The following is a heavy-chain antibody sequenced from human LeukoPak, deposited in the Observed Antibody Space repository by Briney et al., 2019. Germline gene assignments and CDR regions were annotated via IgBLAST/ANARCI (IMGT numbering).Heavy chain of an antibody. CDR1: GCSISSYY. CDR3: ARDGSGSYPHYYYYGMDV. D-gene: IGHD3-10*01. J-gene: IGHJ6*02. Sequence: SETLSLTCTVPGCSISSYYWSWIRQPPGKGLEWIGYIYYSGSTNYNPSLKSRVTISVDTSKNQFSLKLSSVTAADTAVYYCARDGSGSYPHYYYYGMDVWGQGTTVTVSS. V-gene: IGHV4-59*01. CDR2: IYYSGST.